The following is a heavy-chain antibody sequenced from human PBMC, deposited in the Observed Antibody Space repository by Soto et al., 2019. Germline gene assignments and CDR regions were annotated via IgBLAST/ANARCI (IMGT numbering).Heavy chain of an antibody. J-gene: IGHJ4*02. CDR2: IDHSGST. CDR1: GGSISSLYV. Sequence: SETLSLTCAVSGGSISSLYVWSWVRQPPGKGLEWIGEIDHSGSTDYNPSLKSRVTISVDTSKNQFSLKLSSVTAEDTAVYYCAREPGYWGQGTLVTVS. D-gene: IGHD7-27*01. V-gene: IGHV4-4*02. CDR3: AREPGY.